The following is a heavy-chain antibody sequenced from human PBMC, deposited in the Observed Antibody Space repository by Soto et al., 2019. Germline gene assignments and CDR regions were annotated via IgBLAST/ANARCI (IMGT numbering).Heavy chain of an antibody. V-gene: IGHV1-69*01. CDR1: GGPNSSNA. CDR2: IIPIFGTA. Sequence: YPVKASSTGSGGPNSSNAISWGLQAPGQGLAWMGGIIPIFGTANYAQKFQGRVTITADESTSTAYMELSSMSSEDTAVYYCARARMGLQLVNSYCGMDSWCKDITV. D-gene: IGHD6-6*01. CDR3: ARARMGLQLVNSYCGMDS. J-gene: IGHJ6*04.